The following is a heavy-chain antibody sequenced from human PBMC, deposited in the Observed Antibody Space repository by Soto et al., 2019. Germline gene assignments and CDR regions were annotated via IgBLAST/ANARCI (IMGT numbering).Heavy chain of an antibody. CDR1: GFTFSSYA. Sequence: RRLSCAASGFTFSSYAMGWVRQAPGKGLEWVSAISGSGGSTYYADSVKGRFTISRDNSKNTLYLQMNSLRAEDTAVYYCAKDQLGIAAAGLDYWGQGTLVTVSS. D-gene: IGHD6-13*01. CDR2: ISGSGGST. J-gene: IGHJ4*02. CDR3: AKDQLGIAAAGLDY. V-gene: IGHV3-23*01.